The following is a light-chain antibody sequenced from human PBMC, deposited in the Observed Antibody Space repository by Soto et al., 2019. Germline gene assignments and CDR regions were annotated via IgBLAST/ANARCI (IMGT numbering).Light chain of an antibody. CDR3: EQDGTSPYT. Sequence: EIVLTQSPGTLSLSPGERATLSCRASQSVSSSYLAWYQQKPGQAPRLLIYGASSRATGIPDRFSGSGSGTGFTLTISSLEPEDCAEYYCEQDGTSPYTFGRGTKVELK. CDR1: QSVSSSY. CDR2: GAS. V-gene: IGKV3-20*01. J-gene: IGKJ2*01.